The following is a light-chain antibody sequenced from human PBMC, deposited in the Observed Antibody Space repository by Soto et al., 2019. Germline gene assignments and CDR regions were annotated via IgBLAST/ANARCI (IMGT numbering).Light chain of an antibody. J-gene: IGKJ1*01. Sequence: EVVMTQSPATLSVSPGERATLSCRASQSVNANLAWYQQKPGQAPRLLIHGASNRATGMPARFSGSGFGTAFILTISSLQSEDFAVYYCEQYNTWLWTFGQGTKVEI. CDR2: GAS. CDR3: EQYNTWLWT. CDR1: QSVNAN. V-gene: IGKV3-15*01.